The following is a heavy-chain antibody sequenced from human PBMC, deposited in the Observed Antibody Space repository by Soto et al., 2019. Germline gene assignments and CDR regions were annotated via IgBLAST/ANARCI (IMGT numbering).Heavy chain of an antibody. V-gene: IGHV3-30-3*01. CDR2: ISYDGSNK. CDR1: GFTFSSYA. CDR3: ARDLWVEYSSPRSPTKYYYYGMDV. J-gene: IGHJ6*02. D-gene: IGHD6-6*01. Sequence: GGSLRLSCAACGFTFSSYAIHWVRQAPGKGLEWVAVISYDGSNKYYADSVKGRFTISRDNSKNTLYLQMNSLRAEDTAVYYCARDLWVEYSSPRSPTKYYYYGMDVWGQGTTVTVSS.